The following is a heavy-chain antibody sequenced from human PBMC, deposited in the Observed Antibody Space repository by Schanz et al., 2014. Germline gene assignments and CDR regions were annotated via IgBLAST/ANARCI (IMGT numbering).Heavy chain of an antibody. J-gene: IGHJ4*02. CDR1: GYTFTTYY. Sequence: QVQLVQSGAEVKKPGASVKVYCKASGYTFTTYYLHWVRQAPGQGLEWMGVTNPNGGAEFAQKFQGRISMTRDTSTTTFYMELSSLTSDDTAVYFCARAPTRMNMFRGVTYFFDYWGQGTLVTVSS. D-gene: IGHD3-10*01. CDR2: TNPNGGA. CDR3: ARAPTRMNMFRGVTYFFDY. V-gene: IGHV1-2*02.